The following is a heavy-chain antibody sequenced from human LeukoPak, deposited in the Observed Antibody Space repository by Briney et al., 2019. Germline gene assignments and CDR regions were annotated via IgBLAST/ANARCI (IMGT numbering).Heavy chain of an antibody. J-gene: IGHJ4*02. V-gene: IGHV3-30*03. Sequence: HPGGSLRLSCAASGFTFSSYGMHWVRQAPGKGLEWVAVISYDGSNKYYADSVKGRFTISRDNSKNTLYPQMNSLRAEDTAVYYCAIPRTLPGIAAAGIAVAGKLRSDYWGQGTLVTVSS. D-gene: IGHD6-13*01. CDR3: AIPRTLPGIAAAGIAVAGKLRSDY. CDR2: ISYDGSNK. CDR1: GFTFSSYG.